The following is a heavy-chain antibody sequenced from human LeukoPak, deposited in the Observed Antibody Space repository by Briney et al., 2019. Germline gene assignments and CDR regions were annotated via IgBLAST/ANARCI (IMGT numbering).Heavy chain of an antibody. D-gene: IGHD5-18*01. CDR2: IITSAGST. CDR1: GYTFTSYY. V-gene: IGHV1-46*01. Sequence: ASVKVSCKASGYTFTSYYMHWVRQAPGQGLEWMGLIITSAGSTTYAQNFQGRVTLTRDTSTSTVYMEMSSLRSEDTAVYYCARVEGLTATVTDWGQGTLVTVSS. J-gene: IGHJ4*02. CDR3: ARVEGLTATVTD.